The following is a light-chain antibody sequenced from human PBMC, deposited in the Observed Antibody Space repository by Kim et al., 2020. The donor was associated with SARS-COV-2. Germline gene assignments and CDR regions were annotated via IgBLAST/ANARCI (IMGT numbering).Light chain of an antibody. CDR3: QAWHSSTV. CDR2: QDS. CDR1: KLGDKY. Sequence: SYDLTQPPSVSVSPGQTASITCSGDKLGDKYACWYQQKPGQSPVLVIYQDSKRPSGIPERFSGSNSGNTATLTISGTQAMDEADYYCQAWHSSTVFGTGTKVTVL. V-gene: IGLV3-1*01. J-gene: IGLJ1*01.